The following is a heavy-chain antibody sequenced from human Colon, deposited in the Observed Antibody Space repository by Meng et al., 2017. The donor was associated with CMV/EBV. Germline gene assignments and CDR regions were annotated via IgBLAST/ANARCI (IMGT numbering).Heavy chain of an antibody. V-gene: IGHV3-15*01. J-gene: IGHJ4*02. Sequence: GSRFTFSEVWMTWVRQAPGKGLEWDGRIRRKIDGETTEFATPVKRRFTISRDDSNSTLYLQLNSLKTEDTAVYYCTTGAVTSHWFDYWGQGTLVTVSS. D-gene: IGHD1-1*01. CDR1: RFTFSEVW. CDR3: TTGAVTSHWFDY. CDR2: IRRKIDGETT.